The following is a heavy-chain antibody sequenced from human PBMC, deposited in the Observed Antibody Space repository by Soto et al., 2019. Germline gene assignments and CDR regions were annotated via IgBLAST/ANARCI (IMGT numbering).Heavy chain of an antibody. CDR3: ARAGYCGPGCYYYFDY. CDR2: IKPDGSAT. V-gene: IGHV3-7*01. J-gene: IGHJ4*02. Sequence: PGGSLRLSCAVSGFTFGSYWMNWVRLIPGKGLEWVAYIKPDGSATYYVDSVKGRFTISRDNAKNSLYLQMNSLRVKDTSVYYCARAGYCGPGCYYYFDYWGQGTLVTVSS. CDR1: GFTFGSYW. D-gene: IGHD2-21*02.